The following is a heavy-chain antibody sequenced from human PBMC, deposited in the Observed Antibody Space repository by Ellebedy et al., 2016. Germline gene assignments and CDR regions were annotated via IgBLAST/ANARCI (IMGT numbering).Heavy chain of an antibody. Sequence: GGSLRLXXAASGFTFSSYAMHWVRQAPGKGLEWVAVISYDGSNKYYADSVKGRFTISRDNSKNTLYLQMNSLRAEDTAVYYCARVKVVVVPAAIRNYYYYMDVWGKGTTVTVSS. D-gene: IGHD2-2*02. CDR3: ARVKVVVVPAAIRNYYYYMDV. J-gene: IGHJ6*03. CDR2: ISYDGSNK. CDR1: GFTFSSYA. V-gene: IGHV3-30-3*01.